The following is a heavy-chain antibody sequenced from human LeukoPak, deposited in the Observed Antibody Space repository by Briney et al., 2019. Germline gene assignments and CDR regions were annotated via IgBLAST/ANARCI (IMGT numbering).Heavy chain of an antibody. Sequence: GGSLRLSCATSGFTFSTSGMHWVRHAPGKGLEWVSFIRYDGSNKYYADSVKGRFTISRDNSKNTLYLQMNSLRAEDTAVYYCAKDQSDYYDSSGLDYWGQGTLVTVSS. V-gene: IGHV3-30*02. CDR1: GFTFSTSG. CDR2: IRYDGSNK. J-gene: IGHJ4*02. D-gene: IGHD3-22*01. CDR3: AKDQSDYYDSSGLDY.